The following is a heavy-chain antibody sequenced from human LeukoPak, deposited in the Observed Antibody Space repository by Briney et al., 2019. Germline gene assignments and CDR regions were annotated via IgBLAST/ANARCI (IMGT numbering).Heavy chain of an antibody. CDR1: GFTFSSYS. Sequence: GGSLSLSCAASGFTFSSYSMNWVRQAPGKGLEWVSSISSSSSYIYYADSVQGRFTISRDNAKNSLYLQMNSLRAEDTAVYYCARALGYYGSGSYYTWFDPWGQGTLVTVSS. J-gene: IGHJ5*02. CDR2: ISSSSSYI. V-gene: IGHV3-21*01. CDR3: ARALGYYGSGSYYTWFDP. D-gene: IGHD3-10*01.